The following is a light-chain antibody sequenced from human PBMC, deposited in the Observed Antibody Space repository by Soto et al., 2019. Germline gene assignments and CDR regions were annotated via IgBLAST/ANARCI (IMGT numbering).Light chain of an antibody. J-gene: IGLJ2*01. CDR2: RNN. V-gene: IGLV1-47*01. Sequence: QPVLTQPPSASGTLGQGFTISCSGSSSNIGSNYVYLYQQLPGTAPKLLIYRNNQRPSGVPDRFSSSKSGTSASLAISGLRSEDEADYYCAAWDDSLSGPVFGGGTKLTIL. CDR1: SSNIGSNY. CDR3: AAWDDSLSGPV.